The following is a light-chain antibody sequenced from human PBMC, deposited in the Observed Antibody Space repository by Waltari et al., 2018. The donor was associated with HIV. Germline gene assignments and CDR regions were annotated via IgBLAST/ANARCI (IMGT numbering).Light chain of an antibody. V-gene: IGKV3-20*01. CDR3: QQYATSPT. Sequence: DILLTQTPGTLSLSPGQRATLSCWASQIIRDNFLAWYQQRLGQAPRLLMFAASSRATVIPDIFTCSGFGTEFSLTISSLEPEYYAVYYCQQYATSPTFGNGTKVEV. J-gene: IGKJ1*01. CDR2: AAS. CDR1: QIIRDNF.